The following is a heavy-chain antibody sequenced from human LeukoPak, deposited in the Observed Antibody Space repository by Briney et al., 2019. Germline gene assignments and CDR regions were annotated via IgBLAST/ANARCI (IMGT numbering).Heavy chain of an antibody. Sequence: SGGSLRLSCAASGFTFSSYSMNWVRQAPGKGLEWVSYISSSSTIYYADSVKGRFTISRDNAKNTLYLQMNSLRAEDTAVYYCARPRAYDTRDFDYWGQGTLVTVSS. CDR3: ARPRAYDTRDFDY. J-gene: IGHJ4*02. V-gene: IGHV3-48*01. D-gene: IGHD3-22*01. CDR1: GFTFSSYS. CDR2: ISSSSTI.